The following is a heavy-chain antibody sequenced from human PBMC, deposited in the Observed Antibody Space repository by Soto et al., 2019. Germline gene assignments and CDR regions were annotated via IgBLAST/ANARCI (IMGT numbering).Heavy chain of an antibody. Sequence: SESLSLTCTFAGGSIISYCCSWIRQPPGKGLEWIGYIYYSGSTNYNPSLKSRVTISVDTSKNQFSLKLSSVTAADTAVYYCARVDYGDYVCDYWGQGTLVTVSS. CDR2: IYYSGST. CDR3: ARVDYGDYVCDY. D-gene: IGHD4-17*01. CDR1: GGSIISYC. V-gene: IGHV4-59*01. J-gene: IGHJ4*02.